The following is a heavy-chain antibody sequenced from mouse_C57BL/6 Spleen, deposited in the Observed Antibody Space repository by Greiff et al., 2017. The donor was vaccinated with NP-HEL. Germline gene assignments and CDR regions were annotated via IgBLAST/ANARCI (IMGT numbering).Heavy chain of an antibody. CDR3: TRDHYGGSFDF. V-gene: IGHV5-17*01. J-gene: IGHJ2*01. Sequence: EVHLVESGGGLVKPGGSLKLSCAASGFTFSDYGMHWVRQAPEKGLEWVAYISSGSNTIDYADTVKGRFTISRDNAKNTLFLQMTSLRSGDTAMFYCTRDHYGGSFDFWGQGTTLTVSS. D-gene: IGHD1-1*01. CDR2: ISSGSNTI. CDR1: GFTFSDYG.